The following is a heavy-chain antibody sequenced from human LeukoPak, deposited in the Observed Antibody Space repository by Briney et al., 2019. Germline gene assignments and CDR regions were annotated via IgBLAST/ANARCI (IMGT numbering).Heavy chain of an antibody. V-gene: IGHV3-23*01. CDR3: ARALTGYSAIDY. J-gene: IGHJ4*02. CDR1: GFTFSSYA. CDR2: ISGSGIST. Sequence: PGGSLRLSCAASGFTFSSYAMSWVRQAPGKGLEWVSVISGSGISTYYADSVKGRSTISRDNSKNTLYLQMNSLRAEDTAVYYCARALTGYSAIDYWGQGTLVTVSS. D-gene: IGHD3-9*01.